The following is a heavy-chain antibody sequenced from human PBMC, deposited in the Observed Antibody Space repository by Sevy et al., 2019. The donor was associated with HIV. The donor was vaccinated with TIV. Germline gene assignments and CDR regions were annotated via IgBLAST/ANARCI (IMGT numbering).Heavy chain of an antibody. CDR3: PKDSPLRFLECLGTNWFDP. D-gene: IGHD3-3*01. CDR2: ISGSGGST. Sequence: GGSLRLSCAASGFTFSSYAMSWVRQAPGKGLEWVSAISGSGGSTYYADSVKGRFTISRDNSKNTLYLQMNSLRAGDTAVYYCPKDSPLRFLECLGTNWFDPWGQGTLVTVSS. CDR1: GFTFSSYA. V-gene: IGHV3-23*01. J-gene: IGHJ5*02.